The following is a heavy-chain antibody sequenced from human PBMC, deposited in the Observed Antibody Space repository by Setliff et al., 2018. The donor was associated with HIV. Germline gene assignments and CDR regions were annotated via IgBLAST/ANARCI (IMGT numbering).Heavy chain of an antibody. V-gene: IGHV4-59*01. Sequence: SETLSLTCTVSGGSIINNFWSWIRLPPGKGLEYIGYIYYSGKTDYNPSLKSRVTISVDTSRNQFSLKLSSVTAADTAVYYCARSPGVDTNMAFDYWGQGMLVTVSS. J-gene: IGHJ4*02. CDR1: GGSIINNF. CDR3: ARSPGVDTNMAFDY. CDR2: IYYSGKT. D-gene: IGHD5-18*01.